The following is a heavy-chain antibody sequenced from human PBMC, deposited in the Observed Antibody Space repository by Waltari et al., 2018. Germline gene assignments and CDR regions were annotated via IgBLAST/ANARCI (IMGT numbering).Heavy chain of an antibody. CDR2: ISSCGHYI. Sequence: EVQLVESGGGLVKPGGSLHLPWAASGLTFSTYRMNWVRQDPGKVLEWCSAISSCGHYIYYADSVKGRFTTSRDNAKNSLYLQMNSLGAEDTAVYYCAGTPVEDHLPNWFDPWGQGTLVTVSS. V-gene: IGHV3-21*01. CDR3: AGTPVEDHLPNWFDP. CDR1: GLTFSTYR. J-gene: IGHJ5*02.